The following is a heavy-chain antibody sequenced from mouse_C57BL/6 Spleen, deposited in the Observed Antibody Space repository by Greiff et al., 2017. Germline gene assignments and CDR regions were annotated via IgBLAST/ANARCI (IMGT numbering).Heavy chain of an antibody. CDR1: GFTFSDYG. CDR2: ISSGSSTI. Sequence: EVKVVESGGGLVKPGGSLKLSCAASGFTFSDYGMHWVRQAPEKGLEWVAYISSGSSTIYYADTVKGRFTISRDNAKNTLFLQMTSLRSEDTAMYYCARGSAPGFAYWGQGTLVTVSA. D-gene: IGHD6-1*01. J-gene: IGHJ3*01. V-gene: IGHV5-17*01. CDR3: ARGSAPGFAY.